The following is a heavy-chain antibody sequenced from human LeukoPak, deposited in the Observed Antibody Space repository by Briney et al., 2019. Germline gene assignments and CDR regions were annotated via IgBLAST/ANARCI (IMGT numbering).Heavy chain of an antibody. D-gene: IGHD3-16*01. CDR2: IGGRGGST. V-gene: IGHV3-23*01. CDR1: GFRFSDFT. J-gene: IGHJ5*02. CDR3: GKGGGA. Sequence: GGSLRLSCAASGFRFSDFTMTWVRQAPGKGPEWVSAIGGRGGSTYYADSVGGRFTISRDNSKDMVYLQMNSLKVEDTATYYCGKGGGAWGQGTKVTVSS.